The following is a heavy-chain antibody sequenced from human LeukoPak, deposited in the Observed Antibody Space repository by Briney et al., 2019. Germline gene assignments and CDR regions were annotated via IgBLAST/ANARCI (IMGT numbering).Heavy chain of an antibody. V-gene: IGHV4-31*03. D-gene: IGHD3-22*01. CDR3: ATKETYYYDSSGYYSS. CDR2: IYYSGST. J-gene: IGHJ5*02. Sequence: SQTLSLTCTVSGGSISSGGYYWSWIRRHPGRGVEWIEYIYYSGSTYYNPSLKSRVTISVDTSKNQFSLKLSSVTAADTAVYYCATKETYYYDSSGYYSSWGQGTLVTVSS. CDR1: GGSISSGGYY.